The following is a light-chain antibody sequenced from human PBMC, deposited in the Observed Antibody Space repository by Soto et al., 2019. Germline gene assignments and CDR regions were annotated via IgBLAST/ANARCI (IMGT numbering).Light chain of an antibody. V-gene: IGKV3-15*01. CDR2: GAS. CDR3: QQYKYWPLA. J-gene: IGKJ4*01. CDR1: QSVSSSY. Sequence: EIVLTQSPGTLSLSPGERATLSCRASQSVSSSYLAWYQQKPGQAPRLLIYGASTRATDIPARFSGSGSGTEFTLTISSLQSEDFAIYYCQQYKYWPLAFGGGTKVDIK.